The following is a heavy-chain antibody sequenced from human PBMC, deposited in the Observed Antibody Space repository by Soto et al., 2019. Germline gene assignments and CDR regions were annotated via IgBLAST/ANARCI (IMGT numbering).Heavy chain of an antibody. Sequence: QAQLQAWGAGLLRPSETLSLTCGVSDVSFSGDYWSWIRQPPGKGLEWNGEINYSGSTKFNPSLKSRVTLSIETSKDQFSLRLSSVTAADTAVYYCARDSGGLRLGESSLYGKKDSLDVWDQGTLGTVSS. J-gene: IGHJ3*01. CDR2: INYSGST. D-gene: IGHD3-16*02. V-gene: IGHV4-34*01. CDR3: ARDSGGLRLGESSLYGKKDSLDV. CDR1: DVSFSGDY.